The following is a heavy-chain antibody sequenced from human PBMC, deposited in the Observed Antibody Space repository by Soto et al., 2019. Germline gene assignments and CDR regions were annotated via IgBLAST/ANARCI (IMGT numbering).Heavy chain of an antibody. J-gene: IGHJ4*02. CDR3: ARSQGPFDY. CDR2: ISYDGSNK. Sequence: AGGSLRLSCAASGFTFSRYAMSWVRQAPGKGLEWVAVISYDGSNKYYADSVKGRFTISRDNSKNTLYLQMNSLRAEDTAVYYCARSQGPFDYWGQGTLVTVSS. CDR1: GFTFSRYA. V-gene: IGHV3-30-3*01.